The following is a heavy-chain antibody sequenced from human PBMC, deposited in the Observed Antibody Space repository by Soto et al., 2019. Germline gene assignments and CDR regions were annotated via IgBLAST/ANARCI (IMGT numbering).Heavy chain of an antibody. V-gene: IGHV1-69*13. Sequence: GASAKVSCKASGGTFSSYAISWVRQAPGQGLEWMGGIIPIFGTANYAQKFQGRVTITADESTSTAYMELSSLRSEDTAVYYCARGVCSSTSCYVDYYYGMDVWGQGTTVTVSS. D-gene: IGHD2-2*01. J-gene: IGHJ6*02. CDR1: GGTFSSYA. CDR3: ARGVCSSTSCYVDYYYGMDV. CDR2: IIPIFGTA.